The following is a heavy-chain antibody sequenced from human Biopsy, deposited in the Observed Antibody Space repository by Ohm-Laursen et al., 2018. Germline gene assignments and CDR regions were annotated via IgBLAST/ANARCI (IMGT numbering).Heavy chain of an antibody. J-gene: IGHJ4*02. D-gene: IGHD5-24*01. CDR1: GGPFNNHA. Sequence: GSSVKVSCKASGGPFNNHAFNWVRQAPGQGLEWLGRIVPILGTANYAQRFQGRVALTADKSTGTAYMELNRLISDDTAVYYCATDADGYYTEFDFWGQGTLITVSS. CDR3: ATDADGYYTEFDF. CDR2: IVPILGTA. V-gene: IGHV1-69*04.